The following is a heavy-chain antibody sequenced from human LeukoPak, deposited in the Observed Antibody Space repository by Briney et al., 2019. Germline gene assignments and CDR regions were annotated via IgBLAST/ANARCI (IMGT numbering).Heavy chain of an antibody. CDR2: INQDGSEM. D-gene: IGHD3-16*01. V-gene: IGHV3-7*04. CDR1: GFTLSSYW. CDR3: ARSAGEIYYYYGMDV. J-gene: IGHJ6*02. Sequence: PGGSLRLSCAASGFTLSSYWMTWVRQAPGKGLQWLANINQDGSEMYYVDSVKGRFTVSRDNAKNSLYLQMNSLRAEDTAVYYCARSAGEIYYYYGMDVWGQGTTVTVSS.